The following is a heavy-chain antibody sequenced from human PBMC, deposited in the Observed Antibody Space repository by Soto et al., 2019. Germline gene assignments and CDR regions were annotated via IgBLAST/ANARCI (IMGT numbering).Heavy chain of an antibody. Sequence: GGSLRLSCAASGFTFSSYWMHWVRQAPGKGLVWVSRINSDGSSTSYADSVKGRFTISRDNAKNTLYLQMNSLRAEDTAVYYCARVPPRPIAAAGTFDYWGQGTLVTVSS. V-gene: IGHV3-74*01. CDR1: GFTFSSYW. CDR2: INSDGSST. CDR3: ARVPPRPIAAAGTFDY. J-gene: IGHJ4*02. D-gene: IGHD6-13*01.